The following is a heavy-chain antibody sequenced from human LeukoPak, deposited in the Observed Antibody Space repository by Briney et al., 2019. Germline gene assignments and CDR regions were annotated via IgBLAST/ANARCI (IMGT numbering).Heavy chain of an antibody. D-gene: IGHD3-22*01. J-gene: IGHJ4*02. CDR3: ARVTGYMIEDYFDY. CDR1: GFTFSDYA. Sequence: GGSLRLSCAASGFTFSDYAMHWVRQAPGKGLEWVAVISYDGNEKYSADSVKGRFTISRDNSKNTLYLQMNSLRAEDTAVYYCARVTGYMIEDYFDYWGQGTLVTVSS. CDR2: ISYDGNEK. V-gene: IGHV3-30*04.